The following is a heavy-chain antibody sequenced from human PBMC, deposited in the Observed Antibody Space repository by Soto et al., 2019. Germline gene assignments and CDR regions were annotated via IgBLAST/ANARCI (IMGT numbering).Heavy chain of an antibody. Sequence: ASVKVSCKASGYTFTGYYMHWVRQAPGQGLEWMGWINPNSGGTNYAQKFQGRVTMTRDTSISTAYMELSRLRSDDTAVYYCARGYYDYFWGSYHDMWYFDSWGQGPLVTVPP. CDR2: INPNSGGT. CDR3: ARGYYDYFWGSYHDMWYFDS. J-gene: IGHJ4*02. D-gene: IGHD3-16*02. V-gene: IGHV1-2*02. CDR1: GYTFTGYY.